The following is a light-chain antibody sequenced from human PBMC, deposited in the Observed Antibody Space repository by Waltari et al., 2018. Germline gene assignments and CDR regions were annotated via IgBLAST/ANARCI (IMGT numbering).Light chain of an antibody. Sequence: DIVMTQSPSSMSASVGDRLTMTCRASEYIGTYLAWSQQKPGEAPKLLISAASILQSGVPSRFSGSGSGTDFTLTISSLLPEDFATYFCQQADSFPLTFGGGTKVEVK. CDR3: QQADSFPLT. J-gene: IGKJ4*01. CDR1: EYIGTY. V-gene: IGKV1-12*01. CDR2: AAS.